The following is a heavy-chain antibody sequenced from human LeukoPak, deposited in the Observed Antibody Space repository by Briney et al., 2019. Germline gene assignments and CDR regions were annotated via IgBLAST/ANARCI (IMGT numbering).Heavy chain of an antibody. V-gene: IGHV4-59*08. Sequence: SETLSLTCTVSGGSLSSYYWSWIRQPPGKGLEWIGYIYYSGSTNYNPSLKSRVTISVDTSKNQFSLKLSSVTAADTAVYYCARHSAYYGSGTLAWTHYYYGMDVWGQGTTVTVSS. CDR1: GGSLSSYY. CDR2: IYYSGST. D-gene: IGHD3-10*01. J-gene: IGHJ6*02. CDR3: ARHSAYYGSGTLAWTHYYYGMDV.